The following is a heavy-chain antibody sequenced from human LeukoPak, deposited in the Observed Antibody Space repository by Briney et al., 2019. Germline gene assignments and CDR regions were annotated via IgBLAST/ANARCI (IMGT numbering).Heavy chain of an antibody. CDR1: GYTFTSYG. D-gene: IGHD6-19*01. CDR3: ARVGVGYSSGWYFDY. CDR2: ISAYNGNT. J-gene: IGHJ4*02. V-gene: IGHV1-18*01. Sequence: GASVKVSCKASGYTFTSYGISWVRQAPGQGLEWMGWISAYNGNTNYAQKLQGRVTMTTDTSTSTAYMELRSLRSEDTAVYYCARVGVGYSSGWYFDYWGQGTLVTVSS.